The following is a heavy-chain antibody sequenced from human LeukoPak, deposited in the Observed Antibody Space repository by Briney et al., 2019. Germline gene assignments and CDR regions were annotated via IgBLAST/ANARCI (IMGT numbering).Heavy chain of an antibody. V-gene: IGHV4-39*01. CDR3: ARRPRGLEWFFDY. Sequence: SETLPLTCTVSGASISSSSYYWGWIRQPPGKGLEWIGNIYYSGSTYYNPSLRSRVTISVNTSKNQVSLNLSSVTAADTAVYYCARRPRGLEWFFDYWGQGTLVTVSS. CDR2: IYYSGST. CDR1: GASISSSSYY. J-gene: IGHJ4*02. D-gene: IGHD3-3*01.